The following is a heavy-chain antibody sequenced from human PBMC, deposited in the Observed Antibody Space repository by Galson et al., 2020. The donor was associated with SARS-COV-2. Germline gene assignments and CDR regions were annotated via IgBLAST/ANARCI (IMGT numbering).Heavy chain of an antibody. CDR2: IWYDGRKK. Sequence: QLGESLKISCAASGLIFNSYGMHWVRQAPVKGLEWVAGIWYDGRKKYYIDSVKGRFTISRDNSKNTLYLQMNSLRVEDTSVYYCAKDRQQFVLDGFDVWGQGTLVTVS. V-gene: IGHV3-33*03. D-gene: IGHD6-6*01. CDR3: AKDRQQFVLDGFDV. CDR1: GLIFNSYG. J-gene: IGHJ3*01.